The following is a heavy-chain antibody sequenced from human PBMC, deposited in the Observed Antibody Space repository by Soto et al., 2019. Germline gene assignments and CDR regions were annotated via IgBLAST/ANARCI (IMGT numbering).Heavy chain of an antibody. CDR3: GRDLYSSSARYFDY. CDR1: GFTFSSYS. V-gene: IGHV3-21*01. CDR2: IISSSSYI. J-gene: IGHJ4*02. Sequence: EVQLVETGGGLVKPGCSLSLSCAASGFTFSSYSMNCFRQAPGKGLEWVSSIISSSSYIYYAASVKGRFPISSDNDKNSLYLQMNSLRAEETAVYYCGRDLYSSSARYFDYMGQGTLVTVSP. D-gene: IGHD6-6*01.